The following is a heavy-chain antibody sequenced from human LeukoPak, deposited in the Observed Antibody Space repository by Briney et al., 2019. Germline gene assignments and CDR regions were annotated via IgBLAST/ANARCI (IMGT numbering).Heavy chain of an antibody. CDR2: IKHGGSEK. J-gene: IGHJ4*02. D-gene: IGHD3-3*01. Sequence: GGSLRLSCAASGFAFSSYWMSWVRQAPGKGLEWVANIKHGGSEKYYVDSVKGRFTISRDNVKNSLYLQMNSLRAEDTAVYYCARSPTYYDFWSGYKFIDYWGQGTLVTVSS. CDR1: GFAFSSYW. V-gene: IGHV3-7*01. CDR3: ARSPTYYDFWSGYKFIDY.